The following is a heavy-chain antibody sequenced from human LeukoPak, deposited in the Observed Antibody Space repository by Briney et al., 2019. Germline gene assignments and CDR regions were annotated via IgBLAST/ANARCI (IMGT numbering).Heavy chain of an antibody. CDR3: ARDRRDDYYDTAEVGYFQH. CDR2: INPNSGGT. D-gene: IGHD3-22*01. Sequence: VASEKVSCKTSGYTFTGYYMHWVRQAPGQGLEWMGWINPNSGGTNYAQKFQGRVTMTRDTSISTAYMELSRLRSDDTAVYYCARDRRDDYYDTAEVGYFQHWGQGTLVTVSS. CDR1: GYTFTGYY. J-gene: IGHJ1*01. V-gene: IGHV1-2*02.